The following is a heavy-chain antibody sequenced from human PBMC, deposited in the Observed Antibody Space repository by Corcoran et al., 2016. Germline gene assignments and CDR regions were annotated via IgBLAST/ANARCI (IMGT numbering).Heavy chain of an antibody. CDR2: ISAYNGNT. Sequence: QVQLVQSGAEVKKPGASVKVSCKASGYTFTSYGISWVRQAPGQGLEWMGWISAYNGNTNYAQKLQGRVTMTTDTSTSTAYMELRSLISDDTAVYYCARGRITIFGVVIDDAFDIWGQGTMVTVS. V-gene: IGHV1-18*01. J-gene: IGHJ3*02. D-gene: IGHD3-3*01. CDR3: ARGRITIFGVVIDDAFDI. CDR1: GYTFTSYG.